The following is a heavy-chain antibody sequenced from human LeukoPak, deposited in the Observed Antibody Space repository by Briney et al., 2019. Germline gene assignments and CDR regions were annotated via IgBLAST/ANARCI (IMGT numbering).Heavy chain of an antibody. CDR3: ARDLLGYDSSGFHY. J-gene: IGHJ4*02. Sequence: ETLSLTCTVSGGSISSSRYYWGWVRQAPGKGLEWVSYISSSSLYKYYADSVKGRFTISRDNAKNSLYLQMNSLRAEDTAVYYCARDLLGYDSSGFHYWGQGTLVTVSS. V-gene: IGHV3-21*01. D-gene: IGHD3-22*01. CDR2: ISSSSLYK. CDR1: GGSISSSRYY.